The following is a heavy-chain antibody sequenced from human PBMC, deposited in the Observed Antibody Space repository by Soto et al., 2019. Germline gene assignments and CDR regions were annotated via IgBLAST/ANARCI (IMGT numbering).Heavy chain of an antibody. CDR2: MNPNSGNT. Sequence: QVQLVQSGAEVKKPGASVKVSCKASGYTFTSYDINWVRQATGQGLEWMGWMNPNSGNTGYAQKFRGRVTMTRNTSISTAYMGLSSLRSEDTAVYYCARVGVPVAGTWYFDLWGRGTLVTVSS. CDR1: GYTFTSYD. CDR3: ARVGVPVAGTWYFDL. V-gene: IGHV1-8*01. J-gene: IGHJ2*01. D-gene: IGHD6-19*01.